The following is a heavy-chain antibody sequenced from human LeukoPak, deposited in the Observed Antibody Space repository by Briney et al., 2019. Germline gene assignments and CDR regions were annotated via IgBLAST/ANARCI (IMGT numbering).Heavy chain of an antibody. Sequence: SGGSLGLSCAASGFTFSGYEMNWVRQAPGKGLEWVSYITSSGRTRYYADSVKGRFTLSRDNAKNSLYLQMNSLRAEDTAIYYCARESPHCSGVSCFFDYWGQGTLVTVSS. D-gene: IGHD2-15*01. CDR1: GFTFSGYE. V-gene: IGHV3-48*03. CDR2: ITSSGRTR. CDR3: ARESPHCSGVSCFFDY. J-gene: IGHJ4*02.